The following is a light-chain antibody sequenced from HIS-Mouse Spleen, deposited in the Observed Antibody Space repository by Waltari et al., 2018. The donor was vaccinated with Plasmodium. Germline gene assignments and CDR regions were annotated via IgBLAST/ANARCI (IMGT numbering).Light chain of an antibody. CDR2: DDS. Sequence: SYVLTQPPSVSVAPGQTARITCGGNNIGSKSVHWYQQKPGQAPVLVGYDDSDRPSGSPERFSGSNSGNTANRTISRVEAGDEADYYCQVWDSSSDHYVFGTGTKVTVL. CDR1: NIGSKS. V-gene: IGLV3-21*02. CDR3: QVWDSSSDHYV. J-gene: IGLJ1*01.